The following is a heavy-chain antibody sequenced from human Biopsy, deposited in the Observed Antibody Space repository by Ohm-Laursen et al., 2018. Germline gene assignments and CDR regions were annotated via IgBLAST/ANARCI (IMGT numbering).Heavy chain of an antibody. CDR3: AKNLAVSSYALDI. D-gene: IGHD2/OR15-2a*01. CDR1: GGDINNYY. J-gene: IGHJ3*02. V-gene: IGHV4-4*07. Sequence: GTLSLTCNVSGGDINNYYWSWIRQPAGKGLEWIGRIYPGGSTNYNPSLKSRVTMSVDTSKKQLSLKLGSVTAADTAVYYCAKNLAVSSYALDIWGQGTMVTVSS. CDR2: IYPGGST.